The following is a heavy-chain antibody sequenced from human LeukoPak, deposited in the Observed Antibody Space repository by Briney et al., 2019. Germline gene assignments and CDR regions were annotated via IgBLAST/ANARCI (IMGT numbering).Heavy chain of an antibody. V-gene: IGHV1-3*01. CDR1: GYTFTSYA. J-gene: IGHJ5*02. CDR2: INAGNGNT. CDR3: ARGALYSGSPPEDWFDP. Sequence: GASVKVSCKASGYTFTSYAMHWVRQAPGQRLEWMRWINAGNGNTKYSQKFQGRVTITRDTSASTAYMELSSLRSEDTAVYYCARGALYSGSPPEDWFDPWGQGTLVTVSS. D-gene: IGHD1-26*01.